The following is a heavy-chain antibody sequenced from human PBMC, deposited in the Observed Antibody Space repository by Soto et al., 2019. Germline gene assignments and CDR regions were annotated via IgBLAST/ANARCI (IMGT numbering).Heavy chain of an antibody. CDR2: IIPIFGTA. CDR3: AIPYYSNPFYYYCGMDV. V-gene: IGHV1-69*13. D-gene: IGHD4-4*01. Sequence: SVKVSCKASGGTFSSYAISWVRQAPGQGLEWMGGIIPIFGTANYAQKFQGRVTITADESTSTAYMELSSLRSEDTAVYYCAIPYYSNPFYYYCGMDVCGQGTTVTVSS. CDR1: GGTFSSYA. J-gene: IGHJ6*02.